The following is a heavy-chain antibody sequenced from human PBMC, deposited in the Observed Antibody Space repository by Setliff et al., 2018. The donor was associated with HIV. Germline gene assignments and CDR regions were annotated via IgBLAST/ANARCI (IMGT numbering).Heavy chain of an antibody. CDR3: ARDRGSGWTSPFDY. Sequence: ASVKVSCKASGYTFTGCYVHWVRRAPGQGLEWMGWISAYNGNTNYAQKFQGRVTMTTDISTSTAYMELRSLRSDDTAVYYCARDRGSGWTSPFDYWGQGTLVTVS. CDR1: GYTFTGCY. V-gene: IGHV1-18*04. J-gene: IGHJ4*02. CDR2: ISAYNGNT. D-gene: IGHD6-19*01.